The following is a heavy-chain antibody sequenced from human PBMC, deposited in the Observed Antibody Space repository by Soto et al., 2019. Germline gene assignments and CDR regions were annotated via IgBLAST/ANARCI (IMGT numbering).Heavy chain of an antibody. CDR3: ARGGYYYDRTWSFDI. CDR1: GFTFSSYA. V-gene: IGHV3-30-3*01. Sequence: GGSLRLSCAASGFTFSSYAMHWVRQAPGKGLKWVAVISYDGSNKYYADSVKGRFTISRDNSKNTLYLQMNSLRAEDTAVYYCARGGYYYDRTWSFDIWGQGTMVTVSS. CDR2: ISYDGSNK. J-gene: IGHJ3*02. D-gene: IGHD3-22*01.